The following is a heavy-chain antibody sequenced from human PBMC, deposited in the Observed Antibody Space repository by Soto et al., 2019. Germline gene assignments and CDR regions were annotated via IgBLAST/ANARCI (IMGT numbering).Heavy chain of an antibody. D-gene: IGHD3-10*02. J-gene: IGHJ4*02. CDR2: TYTSGST. Sequence: PSETLSLTCTVSGGSISGYHWSLIRQPAGKGLECIWRTYTSGSTNYNPSLKSRVTMSVDTSKKYFSLRLSSVTAADTAVYYCARARFGETLLFDFWGQGTLVTVSS. CDR1: GGSISGYH. CDR3: ARARFGETLLFDF. V-gene: IGHV4-4*07.